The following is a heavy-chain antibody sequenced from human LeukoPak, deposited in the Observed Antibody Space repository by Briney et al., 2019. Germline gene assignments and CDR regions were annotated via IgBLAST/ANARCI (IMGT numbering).Heavy chain of an antibody. CDR1: GYTFTGYY. CDR2: INPNIGGT. Sequence: GASVKVSCKASGYTFTGYYMHWVRQAPGQGLEWMGWINPNIGGTNYAQKFQGRVTMTRDTSISTAYMELSRLRSDDTAVYYCARGLAYDFWSGYFDYWGQGTLVTVSS. J-gene: IGHJ4*02. CDR3: ARGLAYDFWSGYFDY. V-gene: IGHV1-2*02. D-gene: IGHD3-3*01.